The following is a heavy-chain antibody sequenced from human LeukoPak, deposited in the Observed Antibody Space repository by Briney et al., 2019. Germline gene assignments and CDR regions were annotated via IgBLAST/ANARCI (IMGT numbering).Heavy chain of an antibody. CDR1: GYNFTSYG. V-gene: IGHV1-18*01. J-gene: IGHJ4*02. D-gene: IGHD5-12*01. CDR3: ARDSPRPEWLQEYYFDS. Sequence: ASVKVSCKASGYNFTSYGISWVRQAPGQGLEWMGWISAYNGHTNYGQKFQDRIAMTADTSTTTAFTELRSLRSDDTAMYFCARDSPRPEWLQEYYFDSWGQGTLVTASS. CDR2: ISAYNGHT.